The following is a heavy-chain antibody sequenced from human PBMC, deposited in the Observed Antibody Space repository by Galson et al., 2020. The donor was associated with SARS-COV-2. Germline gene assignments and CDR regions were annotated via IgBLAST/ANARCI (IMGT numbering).Heavy chain of an antibody. J-gene: IGHJ3*02. Sequence: GGSLRLSCAASGFTFSSYAMHWIRQAPGKGLAWVAVISYDGSNKYYADSVKGRFTISRDNSKNTLYLQMNSLRAEDTAVYYCARSRGGSYSDAFDIWGQGTMVTVSS. D-gene: IGHD1-26*01. CDR2: ISYDGSNK. CDR3: ARSRGGSYSDAFDI. V-gene: IGHV3-30*01. CDR1: GFTFSSYA.